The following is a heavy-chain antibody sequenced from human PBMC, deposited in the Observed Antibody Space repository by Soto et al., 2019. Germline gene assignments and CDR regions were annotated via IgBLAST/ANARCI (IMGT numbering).Heavy chain of an antibody. CDR1: GFTFSNYG. CDR2: ISYDGSNK. D-gene: IGHD2-21*02. CDR3: EAVNCGGDCYRGYFDY. J-gene: IGHJ4*02. V-gene: IGHV3-30*03. Sequence: GGSLRLSCAASGFTFSNYGMHLVRQAPGKGLEWVAVISYDGSNKYYADSVKGRFTISRDNSKSTLYLQMNSLRAEDTAVYYCEAVNCGGDCYRGYFDYWGQGTLVTVSS.